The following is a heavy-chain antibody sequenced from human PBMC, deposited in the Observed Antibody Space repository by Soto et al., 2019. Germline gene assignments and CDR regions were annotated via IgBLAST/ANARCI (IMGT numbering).Heavy chain of an antibody. Sequence: GASVKVSCKASGYTFTGYYMHWVRQAPGQGLEWMGWINPNDGGTNSPRKFQGRLTMTRDKSITTVYMELSRLRSDDTAVYFCVRAAPSHQSIFDLWGPGTLVTASS. D-gene: IGHD2-2*01. CDR2: INPNDGGT. V-gene: IGHV1-2*02. J-gene: IGHJ4*02. CDR3: VRAAPSHQSIFDL. CDR1: GYTFTGYY.